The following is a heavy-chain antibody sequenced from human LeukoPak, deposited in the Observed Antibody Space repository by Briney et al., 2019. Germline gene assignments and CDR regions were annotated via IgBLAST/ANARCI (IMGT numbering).Heavy chain of an antibody. V-gene: IGHV3-23*01. D-gene: IGHD5-24*01. CDR2: ISGSGGST. CDR3: AKNFNGYTTGFDY. Sequence: GGSLRLSCEASGFIFSNYWMSWVRQAPGKGLEWVSAISGSGGSTYYADSVKGRFTISRDNSKNTLYLQMNSLRAEDTAVYYRAKNFNGYTTGFDYWGQGTLVTVSS. J-gene: IGHJ4*02. CDR1: GFIFSNYW.